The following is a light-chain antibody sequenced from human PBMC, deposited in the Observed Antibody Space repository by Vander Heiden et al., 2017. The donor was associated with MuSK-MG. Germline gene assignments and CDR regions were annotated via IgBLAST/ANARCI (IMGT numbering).Light chain of an antibody. CDR2: GAS. Sequence: TLSLSPGERATLSCRASQSVSSSYLAWYQQKPGQAPRLLIYGASSRATGIPDRFSGRWSGTDFTLTIHRLEPGDFAVYYWQQYGSSPWTFGQGTKVEIK. CDR3: QQYGSSPWT. J-gene: IGKJ1*01. CDR1: QSVSSSY. V-gene: IGKV3-20*01.